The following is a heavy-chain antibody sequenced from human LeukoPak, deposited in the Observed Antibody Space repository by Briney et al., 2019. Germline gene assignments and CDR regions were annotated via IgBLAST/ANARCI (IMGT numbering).Heavy chain of an antibody. CDR1: GFTFSSYA. J-gene: IGHJ4*02. CDR2: ISWNSGSI. D-gene: IGHD3-22*01. CDR3: AKDYDSSGYYYFDY. V-gene: IGHV3-9*01. Sequence: GGSLRLSCAASGFTFSSYAMHWVRQAPGKGLEWVSGISWNSGSIGYADSVKGRFTISRDNAKNSLYLQMNSLRAEDTALYYCAKDYDSSGYYYFDYWGQGTLVTVSS.